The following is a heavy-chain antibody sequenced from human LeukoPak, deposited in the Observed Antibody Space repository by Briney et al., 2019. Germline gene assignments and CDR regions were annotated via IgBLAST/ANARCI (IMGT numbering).Heavy chain of an antibody. CDR1: GGSLSSYY. CDR2: IYYSGST. CDR3: AGSRGYSYGYNN. J-gene: IGHJ4*02. D-gene: IGHD5-18*01. Sequence: SETLSLTCTVSGGSLSSYYWTWIRQPPGKGLEWIGYIYYSGSTNYNPSLKSRVTISVDTSKNQFSLKLSSVTAADTAVYYCAGSRGYSYGYNNWGQGTLVTVSS. V-gene: IGHV4-59*12.